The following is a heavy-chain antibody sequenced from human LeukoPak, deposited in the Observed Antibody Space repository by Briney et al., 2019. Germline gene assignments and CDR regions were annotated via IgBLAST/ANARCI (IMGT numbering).Heavy chain of an antibody. V-gene: IGHV3-30*18. CDR3: AKERWQQLVLDYFDY. CDR1: GFTFSNYA. J-gene: IGHJ4*02. CDR2: ISYDGSHN. D-gene: IGHD6-13*01. Sequence: HPGGSLRLSCAASGFTFSNYAMHWVRQAPGKGLNWVAVISYDGSHNYYAGSVKGRFTISRDNSKNTLYLQMNSLSAEDTAVYYCAKERWQQLVLDYFDYWGQGTLVTVSS.